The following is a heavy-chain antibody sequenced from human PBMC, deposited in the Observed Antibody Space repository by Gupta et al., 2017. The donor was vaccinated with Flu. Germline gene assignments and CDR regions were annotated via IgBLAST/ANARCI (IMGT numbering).Heavy chain of an antibody. V-gene: IGHV4-39*01. J-gene: IGHJ4*02. Sequence: ISDTGDAWGWIVRTAGKGREWIGNVGDSGNTCYNQSVKRRVTISVDTSRNQFSLKLSSVTAADTAVYYCARRITYGKTLDYWGQGSRVTVSS. CDR1: ISDTGDA. CDR3: ARRITYGKTLDY. D-gene: IGHD3-10*01. CDR2: VGDSGNT.